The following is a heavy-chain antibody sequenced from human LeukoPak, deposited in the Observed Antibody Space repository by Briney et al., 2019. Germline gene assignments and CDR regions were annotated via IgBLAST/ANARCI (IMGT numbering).Heavy chain of an antibody. CDR1: GGSVSSGSYY. CDR3: ARVVLSHLFDP. D-gene: IGHD1-26*01. Sequence: SETLSLTCTVSGGSVSSGSYYWSWIRQPPGKGPEWVGYIYYSGSTNYNPSLKSRVTISVDTSKNQFSLKLSSVTAADTAVYYCARVVLSHLFDPWGQGTLVTVSS. V-gene: IGHV4-61*01. CDR2: IYYSGST. J-gene: IGHJ5*02.